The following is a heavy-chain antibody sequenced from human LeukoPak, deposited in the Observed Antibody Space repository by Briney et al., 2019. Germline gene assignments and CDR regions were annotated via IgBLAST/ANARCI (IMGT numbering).Heavy chain of an antibody. Sequence: GGSLRLPCAASGFSFRNYWMGWVRQAPGKGLEWVANTKPDGSAEYYADSVRGRFTASRDNANNLLYLQMNRLRAEDTAVYYCARDGGLHTNFDYWGQGTLLAVSS. V-gene: IGHV3-7*01. CDR3: ARDGGLHTNFDY. CDR2: TKPDGSAE. J-gene: IGHJ4*02. CDR1: GFSFRNYW. D-gene: IGHD2-15*01.